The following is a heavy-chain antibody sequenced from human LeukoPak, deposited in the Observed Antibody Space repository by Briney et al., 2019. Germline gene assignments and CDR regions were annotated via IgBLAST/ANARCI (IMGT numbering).Heavy chain of an antibody. V-gene: IGHV4-38-2*01. J-gene: IGHJ5*02. Sequence: SETLSLTCAVSGYSISSGYYWGWIRQPPGKGLGRIGSIYHSGSTYYNPSLKSRVTISVDTSKNQFSLKLRSVTAADTAVYYCARRAYYYDSSGYSYSEWFDPWGQGTLVTVSS. D-gene: IGHD3-22*01. CDR2: IYHSGST. CDR1: GYSISSGYY. CDR3: ARRAYYYDSSGYSYSEWFDP.